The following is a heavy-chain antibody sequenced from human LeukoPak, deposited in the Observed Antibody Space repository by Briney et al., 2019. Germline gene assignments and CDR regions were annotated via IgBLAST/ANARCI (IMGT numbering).Heavy chain of an antibody. CDR1: GGTFSSYA. Sequence: GASVKVSCKASGGTFSSYAISWVRQAPGQGLEWMGGIIPIFCTTNYAQKFQGRVTITADESTSTAYMELSSLRSEDTAVYYCARDLGRAYYDILTGYPRAHYGMDVWGKGTTVTVSS. J-gene: IGHJ6*04. V-gene: IGHV1-69*13. CDR3: ARDLGRAYYDILTGYPRAHYGMDV. CDR2: IIPIFCTT. D-gene: IGHD3-9*01.